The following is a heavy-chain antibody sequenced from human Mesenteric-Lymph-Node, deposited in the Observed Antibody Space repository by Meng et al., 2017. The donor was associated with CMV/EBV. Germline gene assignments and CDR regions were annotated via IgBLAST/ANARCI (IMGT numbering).Heavy chain of an antibody. CDR3: ARGSSYDILTGYFDY. D-gene: IGHD3-9*01. CDR1: GGSFSGYD. V-gene: IGHV4-34*01. Sequence: HVPLRQWAAGLLRPSETLSVTCAVYGGSFSGYDWNWIRQSPEKGLEWIGEINHSGSTTYNPSFTSRIIISVDTSTNQISLNMSSVTAADTAVYYCARGSSYDILTGYFDYWGQGALVTVSS. CDR2: INHSGST. J-gene: IGHJ4*02.